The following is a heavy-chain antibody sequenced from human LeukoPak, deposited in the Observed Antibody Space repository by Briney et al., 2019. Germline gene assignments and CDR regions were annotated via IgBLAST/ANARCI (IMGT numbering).Heavy chain of an antibody. J-gene: IGHJ4*02. CDR3: ASAYCGGGCYYGPRIFDY. CDR1: GFTFSSYS. V-gene: IGHV3-48*01. Sequence: GGSLRLSCAASGFTFSSYSMNWVRQAPGKGLEWVSYISSSSSTIYYADSVKGRFTISRDNAKNSLYLQMNSLRAEDTAVYYCASAYCGGGCYYGPRIFDYWGQGTLVTVSS. CDR2: ISSSSSTI. D-gene: IGHD2-21*01.